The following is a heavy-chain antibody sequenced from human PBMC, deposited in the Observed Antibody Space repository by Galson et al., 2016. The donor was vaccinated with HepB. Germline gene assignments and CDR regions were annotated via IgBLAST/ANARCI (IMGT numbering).Heavy chain of an antibody. CDR3: ARVGTTVTTQALGMDV. CDR2: IYNSGST. CDR1: GGSISNYY. Sequence: SETLSLTCTVSGGSISNYYWSWIRQPPGKGLEWIGYIYNSGSTNSNPSLKSRVTISVDTSKNQFSLKLSSVTAGDTAVYYCARVGTTVTTQALGMDVWGQGTTVTVS. D-gene: IGHD4-17*01. V-gene: IGHV4-59*01. J-gene: IGHJ6*02.